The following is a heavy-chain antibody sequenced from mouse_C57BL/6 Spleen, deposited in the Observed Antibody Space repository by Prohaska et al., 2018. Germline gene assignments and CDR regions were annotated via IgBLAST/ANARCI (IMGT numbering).Heavy chain of an antibody. V-gene: IGHV3-6*01. D-gene: IGHD1-1*01. J-gene: IGHJ3*01. CDR1: GYSITSGYY. CDR2: ISYDGSN. CDR3: ARAGSSSWFAY. Sequence: DVQLQESGPGLVKPSQSLSLTCSVTGYSITSGYYWNWIRQFPGNKLEWMGYISYDGSNNYNPSLKNRISITRDTSKNQFFLKLNSVITEDTATYYCARAGSSSWFAYWGQGTLVTVSA.